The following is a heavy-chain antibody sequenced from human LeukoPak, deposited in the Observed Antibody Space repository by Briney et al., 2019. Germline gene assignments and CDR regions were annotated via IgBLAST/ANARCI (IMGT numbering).Heavy chain of an antibody. CDR3: ARGRSSMARGYYYYYMDV. CDR1: GGSISSYY. V-gene: IGHV4-59*01. Sequence: SETLSLTCTVSGGSISSYYWSWIRQPPGKGLEWIGYIYYSGSTNYNPSLKSRVTISVDTSKNQFSLKLSSVTAADTAVYYCARGRSSMARGYYYYYMDVWGKGTTVTISS. J-gene: IGHJ6*03. CDR2: IYYSGST. D-gene: IGHD3-10*01.